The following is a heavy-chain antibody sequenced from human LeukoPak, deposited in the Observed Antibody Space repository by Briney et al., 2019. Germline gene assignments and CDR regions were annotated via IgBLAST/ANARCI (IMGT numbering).Heavy chain of an antibody. D-gene: IGHD1-26*01. J-gene: IGHJ4*02. CDR1: GGSLSGYF. CDR3: ARVPRSSGTYWLDPYYFDY. CDR2: ISYSGST. Sequence: SETLSPTCAVYGGSLSGYFYSWIRQPPGNGLEWIGYISYSGSTNYNPSLKSRVPISIDTSTKQFFLRLSSVTAADTAVYYCARVPRSSGTYWLDPYYFDYWGQGTLVTVSS. V-gene: IGHV4-59*01.